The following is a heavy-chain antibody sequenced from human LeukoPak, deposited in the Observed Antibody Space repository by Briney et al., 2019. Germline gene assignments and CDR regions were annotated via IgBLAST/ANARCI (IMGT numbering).Heavy chain of an antibody. CDR1: GGTFSSYA. CDR2: IIPIFGTA. V-gene: IGHV1-69*13. J-gene: IGHJ4*02. CDR3: ARDGLAGYSYGREYRPFDY. D-gene: IGHD5-18*01. Sequence: ASVKVSCKASGGTFSSYAISWVRQAPGQGLEWMEGIIPIFGTANYAQKFQGRVTITADESTSTAYMGLSSLRSEDTAVYYCARDGLAGYSYGREYRPFDYWGQGTLVTVSS.